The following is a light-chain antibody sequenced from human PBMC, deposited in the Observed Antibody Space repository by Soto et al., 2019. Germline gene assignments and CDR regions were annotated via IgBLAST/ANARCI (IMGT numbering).Light chain of an antibody. J-gene: IGLJ2*01. CDR3: CSYAGSSTPQVV. V-gene: IGLV2-23*01. CDR1: SSDVGSYNL. CDR2: EGS. Sequence: QSALTQPASVSGSPGQSITISCTGTSSDVGSYNLVSWYQQHPGKAPKLMIYEGSKRPSGVSNRFSGSKSGNTASLTISGLQAEYEADYYCCSYAGSSTPQVVFVGGTKLTVL.